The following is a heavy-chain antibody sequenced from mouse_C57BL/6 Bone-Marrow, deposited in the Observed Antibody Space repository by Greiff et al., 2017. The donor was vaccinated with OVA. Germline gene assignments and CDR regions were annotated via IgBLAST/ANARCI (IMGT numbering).Heavy chain of an antibody. D-gene: IGHD1-1*01. J-gene: IGHJ3*01. CDR1: GFSLTSYG. Sequence: QVQLKQSGPGLVQPSQSLSITCTVSGFSLTSYGVHWVRQSPGKGLEWLGVIWSGGSTDYNAAFISRLSISKDNSKSQVFFKMNSLQADDTAIYYCARGLRTLFSYWGQGTLVTVSA. CDR2: IWSGGST. V-gene: IGHV2-2*01. CDR3: ARGLRTLFSY.